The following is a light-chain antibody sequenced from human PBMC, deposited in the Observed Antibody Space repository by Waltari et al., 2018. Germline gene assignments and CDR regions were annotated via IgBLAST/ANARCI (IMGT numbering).Light chain of an antibody. J-gene: IGKJ2*01. CDR2: GVS. V-gene: IGKV3D-15*01. CDR1: QSISSN. Sequence: ETMKTQSPDTLSVSPGERATLSCRASQSISSNLAWYQQKPGQAPRLLIFGVSTRATGIPARFSGSGSGTEFTLTISSLESEDFGIYYCQQYNNWPPEMYTFGQGTKLEI. CDR3: QQYNNWPPEMYT.